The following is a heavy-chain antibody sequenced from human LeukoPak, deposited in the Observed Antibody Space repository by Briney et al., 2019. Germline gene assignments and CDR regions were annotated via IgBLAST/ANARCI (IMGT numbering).Heavy chain of an antibody. CDR3: ARELNFDY. CDR2: ISSSSAYI. J-gene: IGHJ4*02. CDR1: GFSFNTYT. Sequence: KSGGSLRLSCAASGFSFNTYTINWVRQAPGKGLEWVSSISSSSAYIYYADLVEGRFTISRDNAKNSLYLQMNSLRAEDTAVYYCARELNFDYWGQGTLVTVSS. V-gene: IGHV3-21*01.